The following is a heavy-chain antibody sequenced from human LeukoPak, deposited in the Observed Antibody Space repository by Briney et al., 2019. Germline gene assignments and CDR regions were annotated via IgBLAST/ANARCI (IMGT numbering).Heavy chain of an antibody. CDR1: GGSIIGHW. CDR3: ARDIFPRGGAYYYYYMDV. V-gene: IGHV4-59*11. J-gene: IGHJ6*03. CDR2: SFYSGGST. Sequence: SETLSLTCTVSGGSIIGHWWSWIRQPPGKGLEWIGDSFYSGGSTNYNPSLKSRVTISVDTSKNQFSLKLSSVTAADTAVYYCARDIFPRGGAYYYYYMDVWGKGTTVTVSS. D-gene: IGHD3-9*01.